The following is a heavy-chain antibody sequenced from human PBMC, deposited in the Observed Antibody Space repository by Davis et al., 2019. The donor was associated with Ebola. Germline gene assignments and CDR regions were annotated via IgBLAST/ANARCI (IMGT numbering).Heavy chain of an antibody. CDR2: MNPYSGNT. D-gene: IGHD2-21*01. CDR3: ARGYSPKCRGGDCVNDY. V-gene: IGHV1-8*02. CDR1: GGTFSSYA. Sequence: ASVKVSCKASGGTFSSYAISWVRQASGQGLEWMGWMNPYSGNTGYVEKFTGRVTMTRDSSITTAYMELTSLRIDDTAVYYCARGYSPKCRGGDCVNDYWGQGTLVTVSS. J-gene: IGHJ4*02.